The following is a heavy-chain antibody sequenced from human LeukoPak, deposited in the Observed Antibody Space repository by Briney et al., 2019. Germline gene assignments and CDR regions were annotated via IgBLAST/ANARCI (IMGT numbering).Heavy chain of an antibody. V-gene: IGHV3-30-3*01. Sequence: GGSLRLSCAASGFTFSSYAMHWVRQAPGKGLEWVAVISYDGSNKYYADSVKGRFTISRDNSKNTLYLRMNSLRAEDTAVYYCASLGATSAGFDYWGQGTLVTVSS. D-gene: IGHD1-26*01. CDR2: ISYDGSNK. J-gene: IGHJ4*02. CDR3: ASLGATSAGFDY. CDR1: GFTFSSYA.